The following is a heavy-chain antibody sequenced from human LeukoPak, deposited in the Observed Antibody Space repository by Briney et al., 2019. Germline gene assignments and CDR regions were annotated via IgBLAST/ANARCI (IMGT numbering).Heavy chain of an antibody. CDR1: GGSISSSSYY. CDR2: IYYSGST. V-gene: IGHV4-39*07. D-gene: IGHD3-9*01. J-gene: IGHJ5*02. CDR3: ARDKKYYDTLNWFDP. Sequence: SETLSLTCTVSGGSISSSSYYWGWIRQPPGKGLEWNGSIYYSGSTYYNPSLKSRVTISVDTSKNQFSLKLSSVTAADTAVYYCARDKKYYDTLNWFDPWGQGTLVTVSS.